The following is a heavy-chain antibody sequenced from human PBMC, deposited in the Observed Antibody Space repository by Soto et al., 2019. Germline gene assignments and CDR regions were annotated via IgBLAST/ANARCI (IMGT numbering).Heavy chain of an antibody. D-gene: IGHD3-3*01. J-gene: IGHJ6*02. CDR3: AKEGGPAYYDFWSGYYTSLPYAMDV. Sequence: EVHLLESGGGLVQPGGSLRLSCAASGFTFSDYAMSWVRQAPGKGLEWVSAISGSGGSTYYADSVKGRFTVSRDSSKNTLYLQMNSLRAEDTAVYYCAKEGGPAYYDFWSGYYTSLPYAMDVWGQGTTVTVSS. CDR2: ISGSGGST. CDR1: GFTFSDYA. V-gene: IGHV3-23*01.